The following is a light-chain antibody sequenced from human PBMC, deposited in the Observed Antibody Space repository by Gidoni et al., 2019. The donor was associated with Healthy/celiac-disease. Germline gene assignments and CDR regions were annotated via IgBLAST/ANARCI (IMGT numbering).Light chain of an antibody. CDR1: SSDVGGYNY. J-gene: IGLJ3*02. Sequence: QSALTQPASASRPPGQSITISCTRTSSDVGGYNYVSWYQQHPGKAPKLMIYDVSNRPSGVSNRFSGSQSGNTASLTISGLQAEDEADYYCSSYTSSSTRVFGGGTKLTVL. CDR3: SSYTSSSTRV. V-gene: IGLV2-14*03. CDR2: DVS.